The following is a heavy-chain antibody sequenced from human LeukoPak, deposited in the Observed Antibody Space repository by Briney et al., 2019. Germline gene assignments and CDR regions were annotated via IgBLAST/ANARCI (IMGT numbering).Heavy chain of an antibody. J-gene: IGHJ3*01. V-gene: IGHV3-23*01. D-gene: IGHD2-2*03. CDR1: GFTFTTYT. CDR2: IYGDASKT. CDR3: AKDGVPDKGWILHL. Sequence: GGSLRLSCAASGFTFTTYTISWVGQAPGKGLEWVSSIYGDASKTFYADSVRGRFTISRDSSKSMVYLQMNGLRVDDTALYYCAKDGVPDKGWILHLWGQGKRV.